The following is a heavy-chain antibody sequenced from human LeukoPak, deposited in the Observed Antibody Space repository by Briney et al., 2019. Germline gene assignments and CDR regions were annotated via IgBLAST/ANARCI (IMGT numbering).Heavy chain of an antibody. V-gene: IGHV4-38-2*02. D-gene: IGHD3-3*01. CDR2: IYHSGST. Sequence: SETLSLTCTVSGYSISSGYYWGWIRQPPGKGLEWIGSIYHSGSTYYNPSLKSRVTISVDTSTNQFSLKLSSVTAADTAVYYCARVRTIFGVVIISPRVDYWGQGTLVTVSS. J-gene: IGHJ4*02. CDR1: GYSISSGYY. CDR3: ARVRTIFGVVIISPRVDY.